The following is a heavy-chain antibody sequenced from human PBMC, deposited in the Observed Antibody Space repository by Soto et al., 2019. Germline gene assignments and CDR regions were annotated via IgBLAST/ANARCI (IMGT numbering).Heavy chain of an antibody. CDR1: GFTFSSYS. CDR2: ISSSGST. J-gene: IGHJ4*02. D-gene: IGHD4-17*01. V-gene: IGHV3-23*01. Sequence: PGGSLRLSCAASGFTFSSYSMNWVRQAPGKGLEWVSSISSSGSTYYADSVKGRFTISRDNSKNTLYLQMNSLRAEDTAVYYCAKKGVLGDYVFDYWGQGTLVTVSS. CDR3: AKKGVLGDYVFDY.